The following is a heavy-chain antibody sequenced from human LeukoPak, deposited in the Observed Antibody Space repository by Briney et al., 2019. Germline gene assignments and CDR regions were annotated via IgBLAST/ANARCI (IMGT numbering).Heavy chain of an antibody. CDR3: ARVWLVRGVIMCFDY. V-gene: IGHV1-18*01. Sequence: ASVKVSCKASGYTFTSYGISWVRQAPGQGLEWMGWISAYNGNTNYAQKLQGRVTMTTDTSTSTAYMELRSLRSDDTAVYYCARVWLVRGVIMCFDYWGQGTLVTVSS. CDR1: GYTFTSYG. J-gene: IGHJ4*02. D-gene: IGHD3-10*01. CDR2: ISAYNGNT.